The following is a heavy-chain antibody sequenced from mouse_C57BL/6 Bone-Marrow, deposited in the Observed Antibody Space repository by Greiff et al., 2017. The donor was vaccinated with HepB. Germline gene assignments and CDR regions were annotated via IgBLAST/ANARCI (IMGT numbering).Heavy chain of an antibody. D-gene: IGHD1-1*01. Sequence: QVQLQQPGAELVMPGASVKLSCKASGYTFTSYCMHWVKQRPGQGLLWIGEFDPSDSYTNYNQKFKGKSTLTVDKSSSTAYMQLRSLTSEDSAVYYCAREFPYYYGSSYDYAMDYWGQGNSVTVSS. CDR1: GYTFTSYC. J-gene: IGHJ4*01. V-gene: IGHV1-69*01. CDR2: FDPSDSYT. CDR3: AREFPYYYGSSYDYAMDY.